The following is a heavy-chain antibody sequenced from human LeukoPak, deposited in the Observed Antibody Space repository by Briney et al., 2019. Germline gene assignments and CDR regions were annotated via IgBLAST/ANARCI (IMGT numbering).Heavy chain of an antibody. D-gene: IGHD3-10*01. J-gene: IGHJ3*02. CDR3: ARGVTMVRGATADAFDI. Sequence: SETLSLTCTVSGGSISSYCRSWIRQPPGKGLEWIGYIYYSGSTNYNPSLKSRVTISVDTSKNQFSLKLSSVTAADTAVYYCARGVTMVRGATADAFDIWGQGTMVTVSS. CDR2: IYYSGST. V-gene: IGHV4-59*01. CDR1: GGSISSYC.